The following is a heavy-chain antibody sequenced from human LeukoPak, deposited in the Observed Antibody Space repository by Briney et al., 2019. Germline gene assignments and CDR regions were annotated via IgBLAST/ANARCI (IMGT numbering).Heavy chain of an antibody. V-gene: IGHV4-39*01. CDR2: IYYSGRT. CDR3: ARRKYYTIEN. J-gene: IGHJ4*02. Sequence: SETLSLTRTVSGDSISSSGYYWGWIRQPPGKGLEWIASIYYSGRTYYNPSLKSRITISVDSSKNQFSLRLSSVTAADTAVYYCARRKYYTIENWGQGTLVTVSS. CDR1: GDSISSSGYY. D-gene: IGHD3-10*01.